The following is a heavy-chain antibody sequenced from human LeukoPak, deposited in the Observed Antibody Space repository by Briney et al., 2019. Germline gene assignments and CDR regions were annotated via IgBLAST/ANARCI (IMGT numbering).Heavy chain of an antibody. CDR1: GGSISSYY. D-gene: IGHD4-17*01. J-gene: IGHJ4*02. V-gene: IGHV4-4*07. CDR3: ASLTTVTTFDY. Sequence: SETLSLTCTVSGGSISSYYWSWIPQPAGQGLEWIGRIYTSGSSNYNPSLKSRVTISVDTSKNQFSLKLSSVTAADTAVYYCASLTTVTTFDYWGQGTLVTVSS. CDR2: IYTSGSS.